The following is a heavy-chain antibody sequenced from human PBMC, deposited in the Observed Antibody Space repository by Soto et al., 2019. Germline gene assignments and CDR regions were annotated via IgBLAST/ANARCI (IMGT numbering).Heavy chain of an antibody. CDR2: IYYSGST. V-gene: IGHV4-30-2*01. CDR3: ARGFDGLNFDY. J-gene: IGHJ4*02. CDR1: GGYISSGGYY. Sequence: SEILSLTCAVSGGYISSGGYYWSWIRQQPGKGLEWIGYIYYSGSTYYNPSLKSRVTISVDRSKNQFSLKLSSVTAADTAVYYCARGFDGLNFDYWGQGTLVTVPS.